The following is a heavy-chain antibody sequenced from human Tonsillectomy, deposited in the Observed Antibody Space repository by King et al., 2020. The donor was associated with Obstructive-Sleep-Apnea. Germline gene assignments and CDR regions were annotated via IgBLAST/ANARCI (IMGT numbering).Heavy chain of an antibody. Sequence: VQLQQWGAGLLKPSETLSLTCAVYGGSFSGYSWSWIRHPPGKGLEWIGEINHSGSTNYNPSLKSRVTISVDTSKNQFSLKLSSVTAADTAVYYCARSDILTGYGYFDYWGQGTLVTVSS. V-gene: IGHV4-34*01. CDR2: INHSGST. D-gene: IGHD3-9*01. CDR1: GGSFSGYS. J-gene: IGHJ4*02. CDR3: ARSDILTGYGYFDY.